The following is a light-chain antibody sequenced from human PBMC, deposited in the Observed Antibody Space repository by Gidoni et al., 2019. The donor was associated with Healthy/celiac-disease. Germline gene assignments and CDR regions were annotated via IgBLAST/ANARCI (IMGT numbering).Light chain of an antibody. CDR2: YDD. CDR1: RSNIGNNA. CDR3: AAWDDSLNGVV. J-gene: IGLJ2*01. Sequence: QSVLTQPPSVSEAPRQRVTIPCSGSRSNIGNNAVNWYQQLPGKAPKLLIYYDDLLPSGVADRFSVSKSGTSASLAISGLQAEDEAEYYCAAWDDSLNGVVFGGGTKLTVL. V-gene: IGLV1-36*01.